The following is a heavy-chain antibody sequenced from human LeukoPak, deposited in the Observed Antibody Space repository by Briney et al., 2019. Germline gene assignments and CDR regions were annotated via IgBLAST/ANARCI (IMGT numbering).Heavy chain of an antibody. Sequence: PSETLSLTCAVYGGSLSGYYWSWIRQPPGKGLEWIGEINHSGSTNYNPSLKSRVTISVDTSKNQFSLKLSSVTAADTAVYYCARRMAYYYGSGSYYLDYWGQGTLVTVSS. CDR1: GGSLSGYY. J-gene: IGHJ4*02. V-gene: IGHV4-34*01. CDR3: ARRMAYYYGSGSYYLDY. D-gene: IGHD3-10*01. CDR2: INHSGST.